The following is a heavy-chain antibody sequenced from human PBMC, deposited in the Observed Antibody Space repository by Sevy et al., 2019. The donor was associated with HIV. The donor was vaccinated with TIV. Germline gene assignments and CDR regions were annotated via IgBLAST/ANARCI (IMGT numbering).Heavy chain of an antibody. CDR3: AKGFCSGATCPXDYYYYGXXV. V-gene: IGHV3-23*01. D-gene: IGHD2-15*01. CDR1: EFTFSSYA. CDR2: ISGSGRFT. Sequence: GGSLRLSCSASEFTFSSYAMSWVRQAPGKGLEWVSSISGSGRFTYYADFVEGRFIISRDNSKNTLSVQMNSLRAEDTXXYYCAKGFCSGATCPXDYYYYGXXVWGXXTTVTVSS. J-gene: IGHJ6*01.